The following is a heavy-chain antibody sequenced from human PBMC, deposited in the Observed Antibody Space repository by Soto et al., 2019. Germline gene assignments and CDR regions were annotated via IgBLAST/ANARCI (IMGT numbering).Heavy chain of an antibody. CDR2: IIPMIGTA. D-gene: IGHD3-10*01. V-gene: IGHV1-69*01. CDR3: ARGYNYCPGES. J-gene: IGHJ5*02. CDR1: GGTFSRYA. Sequence: QVQLVQSGAEAKKPGSSVKVSCKASGGTFSRYAISWVRQAPGQGLEWMGGIIPMIGTAHYAQKFQGRVTITADESTRTAYMELSNLRSEDTAVYFCARGYNYCPGESWGKGTLVTVSS.